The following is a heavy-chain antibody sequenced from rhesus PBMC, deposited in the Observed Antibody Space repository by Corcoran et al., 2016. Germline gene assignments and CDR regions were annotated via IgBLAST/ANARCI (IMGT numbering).Heavy chain of an antibody. D-gene: IGHD5-24*01. Sequence: QVQLQESGPGVVKPSETLSLTCAVSGGSISSGYDWSWIRQPPGKGLEWIGYIYGISGSTNYNPSLKNRVTISKDASKNQFSLKLSSVTAADTAVYYCARMGYSNYDYWGQGVLVTVSS. CDR1: GGSISSGYD. J-gene: IGHJ4*01. V-gene: IGHV4-76*01. CDR3: ARMGYSNYDY. CDR2: IYGISGST.